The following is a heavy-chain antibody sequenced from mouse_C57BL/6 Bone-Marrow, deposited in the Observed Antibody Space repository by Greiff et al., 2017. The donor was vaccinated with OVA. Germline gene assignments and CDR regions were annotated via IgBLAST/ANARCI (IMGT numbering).Heavy chain of an antibody. CDR2: IYPGDGDT. V-gene: IGHV1-80*01. J-gene: IGHJ1*03. CDR1: GYAFSSYW. D-gene: IGHD2-3*01. CDR3: ARRLLSWYFDV. Sequence: VQLQESGAELVKPGASVKISCKASGYAFSSYWMNWVKQRPGQGLEWIGQIYPGDGDTNYNGKFKGKATLTADKSSSTAYMQLSSLTSEDSAVYFCARRLLSWYFDVWGTGTTVTVSS.